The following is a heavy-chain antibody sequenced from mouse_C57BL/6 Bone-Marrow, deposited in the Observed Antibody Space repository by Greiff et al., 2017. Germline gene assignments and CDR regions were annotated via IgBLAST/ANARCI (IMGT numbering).Heavy chain of an antibody. CDR1: GYTFTSYG. CDR3: ARSEGNCYYAMDY. J-gene: IGHJ4*01. CDR2: IYPRSGNT. Sequence: VKLQESGAELARPGASVKLSCKASGYTFTSYGISWVKQRTGQGLEWIGEIYPRSGNTYYNEKFKGKATLTADKSSSTAYMELRSLTSEDSAVYFCARSEGNCYYAMDYWGQGTSVTVSS. V-gene: IGHV1-81*01. D-gene: IGHD2-1*01.